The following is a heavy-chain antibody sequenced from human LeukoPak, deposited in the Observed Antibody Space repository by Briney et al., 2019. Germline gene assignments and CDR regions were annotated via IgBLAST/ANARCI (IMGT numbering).Heavy chain of an antibody. D-gene: IGHD3-22*01. CDR1: GFTFSSHD. J-gene: IGHJ4*02. CDR3: ARDNCDSSCYYVE. V-gene: IGHV3-48*03. CDR2: ISSSGSTT. Sequence: GGSLRLSCAASGFTFSSHDIKWVRQAPGKGLEWVSYISSSGSTTHYADSVKGRFTISRDNAKKSLYLQMNSLRAEDTAVYYCARDNCDSSCYYVEWGQGTLVTVSS.